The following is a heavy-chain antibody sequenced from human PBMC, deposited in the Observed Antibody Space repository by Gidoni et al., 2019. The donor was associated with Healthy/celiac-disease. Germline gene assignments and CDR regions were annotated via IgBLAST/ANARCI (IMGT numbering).Heavy chain of an antibody. CDR2: ISYDGSNK. D-gene: IGHD1-20*01. Sequence: QVQLVESGGGVVQPGRSLRLSCAASGSTFSSYAMPWVRQAPGKGLEWVAVISYDGSNKYYADSVKGRFTISRDNSKNTLYLQMNSLRAEDTAVYYCARELDNWNDSDAFDIWGQGTMVTVSS. V-gene: IGHV3-30-3*01. CDR1: GSTFSSYA. J-gene: IGHJ3*02. CDR3: ARELDNWNDSDAFDI.